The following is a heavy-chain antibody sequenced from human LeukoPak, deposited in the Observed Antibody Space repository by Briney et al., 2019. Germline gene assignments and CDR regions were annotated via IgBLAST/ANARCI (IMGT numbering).Heavy chain of an antibody. CDR3: AKDRTSGIVVVSPGTL. V-gene: IGHV3-23*01. D-gene: IGHD2-21*01. J-gene: IGHJ4*02. CDR1: GFTFSSYA. CDR2: ISGSGGST. Sequence: PGGSLRLSCAASGFTFSSYAMSWVRQAPGKGLEWVSAISGSGGSTYYADSVKGRFTISRDNSKNTLYLQMNSLRAEDTAVYHCAKDRTSGIVVVSPGTLWGQGALVTVSS.